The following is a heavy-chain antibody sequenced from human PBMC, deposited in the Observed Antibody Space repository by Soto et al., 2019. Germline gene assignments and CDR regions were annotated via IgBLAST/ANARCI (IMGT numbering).Heavy chain of an antibody. CDR2: INHSGST. CDR1: GGSFSGYY. Sequence: QVQLQQWGAGLLKPSETLSLTCAVYGGSFSGYYWSWIRQPPGKGLEWIGEINHSGSTNYNPSLKSRVTISVDACKNQFSLKLSSVSAADTAVYYCARGKVYGAIDYWGQGTLVTVSS. D-gene: IGHD4-17*01. CDR3: ARGKVYGAIDY. V-gene: IGHV4-34*01. J-gene: IGHJ4*02.